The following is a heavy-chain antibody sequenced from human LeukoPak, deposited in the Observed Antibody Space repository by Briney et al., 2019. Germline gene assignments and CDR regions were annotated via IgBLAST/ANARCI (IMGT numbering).Heavy chain of an antibody. CDR1: GFTFSSYS. V-gene: IGHV3-48*01. CDR2: ISSSSTI. J-gene: IGHJ4*02. CDR3: ARTRYNSGGGDY. D-gene: IGHD6-19*01. Sequence: AGGSLRLSCAASGFTFSSYSMNWVRQAPGKGLEWVSYISSSSTIYYADSVKGRFTISRDSAKNSLYLQMNSLRGEDTAVYYCARTRYNSGGGDYWGQGTPVTVSP.